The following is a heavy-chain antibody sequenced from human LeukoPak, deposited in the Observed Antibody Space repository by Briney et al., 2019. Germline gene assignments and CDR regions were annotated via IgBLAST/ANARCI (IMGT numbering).Heavy chain of an antibody. CDR3: ARDGVRWELSSAFDI. J-gene: IGHJ3*02. D-gene: IGHD1-26*01. CDR1: GGTFSSYA. V-gene: IGHV1-69*04. Sequence: GASVKVSCKASGGTFSSYAISWVRQAPGQGLEWMGRIIPILGIANYAQKFQGRVTITADKSTSTAYMELSSLRSEDTAVYYCARDGVRWELSSAFDIWGQGTMVTVSS. CDR2: IIPILGIA.